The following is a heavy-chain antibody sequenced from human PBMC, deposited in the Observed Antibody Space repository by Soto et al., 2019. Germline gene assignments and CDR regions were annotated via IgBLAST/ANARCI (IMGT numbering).Heavy chain of an antibody. Sequence: EEQLVESGGGLVQPGGSLRLSCAASGFTFSNYVMHWVRQAPGKGLEYVSVITSNGGSTDYANSVKGRFTISRDNSKNTLYVEMGSLRAEDMAVYYCARGGYCSGGSCYSYPRPCYLDLWGRGTLVTVSS. CDR3: ARGGYCSGGSCYSYPRPCYLDL. V-gene: IGHV3-64*01. CDR2: ITSNGGST. CDR1: GFTFSNYV. J-gene: IGHJ2*01. D-gene: IGHD2-15*01.